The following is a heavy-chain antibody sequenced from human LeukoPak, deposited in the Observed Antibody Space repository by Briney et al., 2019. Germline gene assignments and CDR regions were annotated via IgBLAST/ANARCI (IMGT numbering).Heavy chain of an antibody. Sequence: GGSLRLSCAASGFTFSSYGMHWVRQAPGKGLEWVAFIRYDGSNKYYTDSVKGRFTIPRDNSKNTLYLQMNSLRAEDTAVYYCAKDRIDYGGYEKPDYWGQGTLVTVSS. CDR2: IRYDGSNK. D-gene: IGHD5-12*01. CDR1: GFTFSSYG. CDR3: AKDRIDYGGYEKPDY. J-gene: IGHJ4*02. V-gene: IGHV3-30*02.